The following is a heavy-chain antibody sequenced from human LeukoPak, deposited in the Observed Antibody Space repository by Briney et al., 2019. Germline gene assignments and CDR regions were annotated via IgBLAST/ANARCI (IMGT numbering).Heavy chain of an antibody. CDR2: ISAYNGNT. CDR3: ARARTYISWPYYFDY. V-gene: IGHV1-18*01. D-gene: IGHD6-13*01. J-gene: IGHJ4*02. Sequence: GASVKVSYKASGYTFTSYGISWVRQAPGQGLEWMGWISAYNGNTNYAQKLQGRVTMTTDTSTSTAYMELRSLRSDDTAVYYCARARTYISWPYYFDYWGQGTLVTVSS. CDR1: GYTFTSYG.